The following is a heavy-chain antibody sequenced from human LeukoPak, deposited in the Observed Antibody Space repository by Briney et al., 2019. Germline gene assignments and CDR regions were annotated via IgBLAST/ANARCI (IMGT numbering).Heavy chain of an antibody. CDR2: IRYDGSNK. CDR1: GFTFSSYG. J-gene: IGHJ5*02. V-gene: IGHV3-30*02. CDR3: AKDDGIVVVPAAMFP. Sequence: PGGSLRLSCAASGFTFSSYGMHWVRQAPGKGLEWVAFIRYDGSNKYYADSVKGRFTISRDNSKNTLYLHVNSLRPEDTAVYYCAKDDGIVVVPAAMFPWGQGTLVTVSS. D-gene: IGHD2-2*01.